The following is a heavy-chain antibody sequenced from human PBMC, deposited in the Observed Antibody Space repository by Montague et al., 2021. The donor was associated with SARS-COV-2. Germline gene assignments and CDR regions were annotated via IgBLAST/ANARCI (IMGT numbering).Heavy chain of an antibody. CDR1: GFTFSSYE. Sequence: SLRLSCAASGFTFSSYEMNWVRQAPGKGLEWVSYISSSGSTIYYADSVKGRFTIPRDNAKNSLYLQMNSLRAEDTAVYYCARGGTYYDFWSGYRNYYYGMDVWGQGTTVTVSS. D-gene: IGHD3-3*01. J-gene: IGHJ6*02. V-gene: IGHV3-48*03. CDR3: ARGGTYYDFWSGYRNYYYGMDV. CDR2: ISSSGSTI.